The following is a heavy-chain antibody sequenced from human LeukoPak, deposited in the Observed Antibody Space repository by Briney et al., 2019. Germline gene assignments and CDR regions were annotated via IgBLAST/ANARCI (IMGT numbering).Heavy chain of an antibody. CDR1: GGSISSYY. D-gene: IGHD6-6*01. Sequence: PSETLSLTCTVSGGSISSYYWSWIRQPPGKGLEWVGYIYYSGSTNYNPSLKRRVTISVDTSKNQFSLKLSSVTAADTAVYYCARDYGSIAARLFDYWGQGTLVTVSS. V-gene: IGHV4-59*12. J-gene: IGHJ4*02. CDR2: IYYSGST. CDR3: ARDYGSIAARLFDY.